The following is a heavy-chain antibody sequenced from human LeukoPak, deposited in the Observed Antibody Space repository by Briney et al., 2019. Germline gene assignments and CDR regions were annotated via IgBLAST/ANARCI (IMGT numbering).Heavy chain of an antibody. CDR3: AREAGIMVREYGAFDI. CDR2: ISGRGDYI. CDR1: GFTFRSYD. Sequence: GGSLRLSCAASGFTFRSYDMNWVRQAPGKGLEWVSSISGRGDYIYYADSVKGRFTISRDNAKNSLYLQMSSLRAEDAAVYYCAREAGIMVREYGAFDIWGQGTMVTVSS. D-gene: IGHD3-10*01. J-gene: IGHJ3*02. V-gene: IGHV3-21*01.